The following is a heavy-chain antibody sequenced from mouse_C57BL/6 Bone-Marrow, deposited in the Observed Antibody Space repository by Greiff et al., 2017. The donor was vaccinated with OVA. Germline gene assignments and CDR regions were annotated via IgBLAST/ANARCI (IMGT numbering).Heavy chain of an antibody. Sequence: EVQLVESGGGLVKPGGSLKLSCAASGFTFSSYAMSWVRQTPEKRLEWVATISDGGSYTYYPDNVKGRFTISRDNAKNNLYLQMSHLKSEDTAMYYCARDERGSSWYYAMDYWGQGTSVTVSS. CDR1: GFTFSSYA. CDR2: ISDGGSYT. V-gene: IGHV5-4*01. D-gene: IGHD1-1*01. CDR3: ARDERGSSWYYAMDY. J-gene: IGHJ4*01.